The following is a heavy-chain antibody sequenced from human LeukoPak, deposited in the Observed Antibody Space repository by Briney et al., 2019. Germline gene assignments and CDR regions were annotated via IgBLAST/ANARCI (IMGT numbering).Heavy chain of an antibody. CDR2: IKHDGSEK. V-gene: IGHV3-7*01. CDR1: GFTFSSYW. J-gene: IGHJ4*02. D-gene: IGHD6-6*01. Sequence: GGSLRLSCAASGFTFSSYWMSWVRQAPGKGLEWVANIKHDGSEKYYVDSVKGRFTISRDNAKNSLYLQMNSLRAEDTAVYYCARDPTPEYSSSSGDYWGQGTLVTVSS. CDR3: ARDPTPEYSSSSGDY.